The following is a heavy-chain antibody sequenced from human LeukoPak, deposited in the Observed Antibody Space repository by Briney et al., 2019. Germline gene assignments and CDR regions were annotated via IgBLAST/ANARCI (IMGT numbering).Heavy chain of an antibody. J-gene: IGHJ4*02. CDR1: GGTFSSYA. Sequence: ASVKVSCKASGGTFSSYAISWVRQAPGQGLEWMGRIIPILGIASYAQKFQGRVTITADKSTSTAYMELSSLRSEDTAVYYCARDPVWLYPRLMYYFDYWGQGTLVTVSS. CDR2: IIPILGIA. V-gene: IGHV1-69*04. D-gene: IGHD3-16*02. CDR3: ARDPVWLYPRLMYYFDY.